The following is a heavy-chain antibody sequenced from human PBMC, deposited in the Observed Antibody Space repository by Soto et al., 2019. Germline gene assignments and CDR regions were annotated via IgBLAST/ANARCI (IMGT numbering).Heavy chain of an antibody. CDR3: ARFARSWCFDY. CDR2: IKQDATER. CDR1: GFTFTSNW. V-gene: IGHV3-7*01. Sequence: EVHLVESGGGLVQPGGSLRLSCAASGFTFTSNWLSWVRQAPGKGLEWVASIKQDATERYYVDSVKGRFTISRDNAKSSLFLQMNSLRAEETAVYYCARFARSWCFDYWGQGTLVSVSS. D-gene: IGHD6-13*01. J-gene: IGHJ4*02.